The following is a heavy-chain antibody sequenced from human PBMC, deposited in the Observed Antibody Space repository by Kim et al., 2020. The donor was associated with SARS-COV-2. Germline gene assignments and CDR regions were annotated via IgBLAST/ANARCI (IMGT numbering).Heavy chain of an antibody. D-gene: IGHD3-22*01. CDR1: GYTFTSYD. J-gene: IGHJ6*02. Sequence: ASVKVSCKASGYTFTSYDINWVRQATGQGLEWMGWMNPNSGNTGYAQKFQGRVTMTRNTSISTAYMELSSLRSEDTAVYYCARSVLEEDYDSSGRYYYGMDVWGQGTTVTVSS. CDR2: MNPNSGNT. CDR3: ARSVLEEDYDSSGRYYYGMDV. V-gene: IGHV1-8*01.